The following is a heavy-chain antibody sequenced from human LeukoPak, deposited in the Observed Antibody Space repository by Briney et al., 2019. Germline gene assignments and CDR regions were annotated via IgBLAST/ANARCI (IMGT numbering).Heavy chain of an antibody. CDR2: NSYSGNT. V-gene: IGHV4-39*07. CDR3: ARDLRGSGEGDGFDM. D-gene: IGHD4-17*01. Sequence: SETLSLTCTVSGGPISSSSFNWGWIRQPPGKGLEWIGSNSYSGNTYYNPSLKSRVTISVDTPKNQFSLKLNSVTAADTAVYYCARDLRGSGEGDGFDMWGQGTMVTVSS. J-gene: IGHJ3*02. CDR1: GGPISSSSFN.